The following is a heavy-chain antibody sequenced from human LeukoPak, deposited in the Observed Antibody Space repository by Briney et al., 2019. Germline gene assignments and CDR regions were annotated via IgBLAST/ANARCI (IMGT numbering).Heavy chain of an antibody. CDR3: ARGYCSGGSCYSSYYYSYMDV. D-gene: IGHD2-15*01. Sequence: SETLSLTCAVYGGSFSGYYWSWIRQPAGKGLEWIGRIYTSGSTNYNPSLKSRVTMSVDTSKNQFSLKLSSVTAADTAVYYCARGYCSGGSCYSSYYYSYMDVWGKGTTVTVSS. CDR2: IYTSGST. V-gene: IGHV4-59*10. J-gene: IGHJ6*03. CDR1: GGSFSGYY.